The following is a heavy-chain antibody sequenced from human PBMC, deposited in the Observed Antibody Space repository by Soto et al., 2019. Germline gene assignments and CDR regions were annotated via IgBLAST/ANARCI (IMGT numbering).Heavy chain of an antibody. D-gene: IGHD3-10*01. J-gene: IGHJ3*02. CDR2: ISMSGSPI. V-gene: IGHV3-11*01. Sequence: KPWGSLRLSCAASKFTPSGYYMGWIRQAPGKGLEWVSSISMSGSPIWYADSVKGRFTISRDGAKNSLNLQMNTLRAEDTAVYYCARDLYYYGSGSYGAFDIWGRGTMVTVSS. CDR1: KFTPSGYY. CDR3: ARDLYYYGSGSYGAFDI.